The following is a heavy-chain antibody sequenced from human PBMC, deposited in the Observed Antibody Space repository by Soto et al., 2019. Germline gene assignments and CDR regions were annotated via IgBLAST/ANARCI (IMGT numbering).Heavy chain of an antibody. Sequence: QVQLVQSGAEEKKPGASVKVSCKASGYTFTSYAMHWVRQAPGQRLEWMGWINAGNGNTKYSQKFQGRVTITRDTSASKVDMELRSLGSEDTAVYYCARSIVVVTALDYWGQGTLVTVSS. CDR1: GYTFTSYA. V-gene: IGHV1-3*05. D-gene: IGHD2-21*02. J-gene: IGHJ4*02. CDR2: INAGNGNT. CDR3: ARSIVVVTALDY.